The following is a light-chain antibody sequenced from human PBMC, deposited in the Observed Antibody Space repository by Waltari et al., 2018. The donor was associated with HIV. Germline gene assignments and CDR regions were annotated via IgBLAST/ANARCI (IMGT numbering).Light chain of an antibody. Sequence: QSALTQPRSVSGSPGQSVTISCTGTSSDVGGYNYVSWYQQHPGKAPKLMIYDVSKRPVGVPDRFAGRKSGNTASLTISGLQAEDEADYYCCSYAGSYVFGTGTKVTVL. CDR3: CSYAGSYV. CDR2: DVS. J-gene: IGLJ1*01. V-gene: IGLV2-11*01. CDR1: SSDVGGYNY.